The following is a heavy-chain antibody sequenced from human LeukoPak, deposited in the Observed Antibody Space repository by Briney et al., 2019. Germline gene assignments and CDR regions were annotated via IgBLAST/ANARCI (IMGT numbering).Heavy chain of an antibody. V-gene: IGHV5-51*01. CDR1: GYSFTSYW. Sequence: GESLKISCKGSGYSFTSYWIGWVRQMPGKGWKGLGIINPGASETKYSPSFQGQVTISADKSISTAYLQWSSLKASDTAMYYCARPGYRSRYFDYWGQGTLVTVSS. D-gene: IGHD6-19*01. CDR2: INPGASET. CDR3: ARPGYRSRYFDY. J-gene: IGHJ4*02.